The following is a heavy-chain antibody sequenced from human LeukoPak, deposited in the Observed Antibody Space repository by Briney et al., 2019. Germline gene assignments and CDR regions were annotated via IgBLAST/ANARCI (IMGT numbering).Heavy chain of an antibody. V-gene: IGHV4-39*07. D-gene: IGHD4-17*01. J-gene: IGHJ4*02. CDR2: IYYSGTP. Sequence: NASETLSLTCTVSGGSINTAYYWGWIRQPPGKGPEWIGSIYYSGTPYYNPSLKSRVTISLDTSKNQFSLKLSSVTAADTAVYYCAREAVTKSLDYWGQGTLVAVSS. CDR1: GGSINTAYY. CDR3: AREAVTKSLDY.